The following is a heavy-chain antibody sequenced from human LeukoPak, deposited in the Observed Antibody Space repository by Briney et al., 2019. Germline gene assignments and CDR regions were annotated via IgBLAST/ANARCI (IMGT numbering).Heavy chain of an antibody. CDR2: INHSGST. Sequence: SETLSLTCAVYGGSFSGYYWSWIRQPPGKGLEWIGEINHSGSTNYNPSLKSRVTMSVDTSKNQFSLKLSSVTAADTAVYYCARDEYNSGWYGEAYYYYMDVWGKGTTVTVSS. D-gene: IGHD6-19*01. CDR1: GGSFSGYY. CDR3: ARDEYNSGWYGEAYYYYMDV. J-gene: IGHJ6*03. V-gene: IGHV4-34*01.